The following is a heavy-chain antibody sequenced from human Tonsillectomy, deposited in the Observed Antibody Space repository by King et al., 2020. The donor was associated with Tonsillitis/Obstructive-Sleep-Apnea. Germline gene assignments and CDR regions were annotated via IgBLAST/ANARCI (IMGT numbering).Heavy chain of an antibody. V-gene: IGHV4-34*01. D-gene: IGHD4-17*01. CDR3: AGLPTVTPTKPFDY. CDR1: GGSFSGYY. Sequence: VQLPQWGAGLLKPSETLSLTCAVYGGSFSGYYWSWIRQPPGKGLEWIGEINHSGSTNYNPSLKSRVTISVDTSKNQFSLKLSSVTAADTAVYYCAGLPTVTPTKPFDYWGQGTLVTVSS. CDR2: INHSGST. J-gene: IGHJ4*02.